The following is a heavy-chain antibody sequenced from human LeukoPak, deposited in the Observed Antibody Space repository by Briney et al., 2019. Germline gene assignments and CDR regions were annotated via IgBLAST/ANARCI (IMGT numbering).Heavy chain of an antibody. Sequence: SETLSLTCAVYGGSFSGYYWSWIRQPPGKGLEWIGEINHSGSTNYNPSLKSRVTISVDTSKNQFSLNLSSVTAADTAVYYCARGGKQWLSPYYYYGMDVWGKGTTVTVSS. CDR1: GGSFSGYY. D-gene: IGHD6-19*01. CDR2: INHSGST. J-gene: IGHJ6*04. CDR3: ARGGKQWLSPYYYYGMDV. V-gene: IGHV4-34*01.